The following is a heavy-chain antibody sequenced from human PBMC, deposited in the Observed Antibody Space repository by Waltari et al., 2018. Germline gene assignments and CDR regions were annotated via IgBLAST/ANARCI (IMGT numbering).Heavy chain of an antibody. CDR1: GYTFTGYY. CDR3: ARGLRYFDYHT. D-gene: IGHD3-9*01. J-gene: IGHJ4*02. CDR2: INPNSGGR. Sequence: QVQLVQSGAEVKKPGASVKVSCTASGYTFTGYYMHLVRQASGQGLEWLGWINPNSGGRNYAQKVQGRVTITRETAISRAYMELSRLRSDDTAVYYCARGLRYFDYHTWGQGTLVTVSS. V-gene: IGHV1-2*02.